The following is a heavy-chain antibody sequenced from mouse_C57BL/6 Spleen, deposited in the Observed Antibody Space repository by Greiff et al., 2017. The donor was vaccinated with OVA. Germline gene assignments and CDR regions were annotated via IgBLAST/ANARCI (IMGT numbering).Heavy chain of an antibody. V-gene: IGHV5-4*01. CDR2: ISDGGSYT. CDR1: GFTFSSYA. D-gene: IGHD2-5*01. CDR3: ARDGDYSNYFFDY. J-gene: IGHJ2*01. Sequence: DVMLVESGGGLVKPGGSLKLSCAASGFTFSSYAMSWVRQTPEKRLEWVATISDGGSYTYSPDNVKGRFTISRDNAKNNLYLQMSHLKSEDTAMYYCARDGDYSNYFFDYWGQGTTLTVSS.